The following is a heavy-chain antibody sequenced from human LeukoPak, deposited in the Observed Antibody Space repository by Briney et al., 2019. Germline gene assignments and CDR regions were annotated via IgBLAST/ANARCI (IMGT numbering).Heavy chain of an antibody. D-gene: IGHD3-10*01. CDR1: GDNSSRYT. Sequence: SVKVSCKASGDNSSRYTVTWVRLAPGQGLEWVGRISPAVGIPNYAQNVQGGVTITPDETSSTGYLQLRSLGSDDTAVYFCAREPDSTLVRGASFDQWGQGTLVTVSS. CDR3: AREPDSTLVRGASFDQ. J-gene: IGHJ4*02. CDR2: ISPAVGIP. V-gene: IGHV1-69*10.